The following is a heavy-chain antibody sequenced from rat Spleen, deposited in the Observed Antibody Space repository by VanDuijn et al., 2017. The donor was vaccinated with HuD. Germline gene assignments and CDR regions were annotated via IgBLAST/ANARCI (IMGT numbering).Heavy chain of an antibody. V-gene: IGHV5-31*01. CDR3: TRDSPYYPGITAYYFDY. Sequence: EVQLVESGGGLVQPGRSLELSCVASGFTFNNYWMTWIRQAPGKGLEWVQSITNTGFSTYYPDSVKGRFTISRDNAKSTLYLQMNSLRSEDTATYYCTRDSPYYPGITAYYFDYWGQGVMVTVSS. D-gene: IGHD1-4*01. CDR2: ITNTGFST. J-gene: IGHJ2*01. CDR1: GFTFNNYW.